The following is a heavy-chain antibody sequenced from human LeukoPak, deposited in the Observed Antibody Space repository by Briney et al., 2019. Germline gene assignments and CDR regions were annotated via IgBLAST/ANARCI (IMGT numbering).Heavy chain of an antibody. V-gene: IGHV4-59*08. Sequence: SETLSLTCTVSGGSISSYYWSWLRQPPGKGLEGIGYIYYSGSTNYNPSLKSRVTISVDTSKNQFSLKLSSVTAADTAVYYCARHGHLGIAVAGPTFDYWGQGTLVTVSS. D-gene: IGHD6-19*01. J-gene: IGHJ4*02. CDR1: GGSISSYY. CDR2: IYYSGST. CDR3: ARHGHLGIAVAGPTFDY.